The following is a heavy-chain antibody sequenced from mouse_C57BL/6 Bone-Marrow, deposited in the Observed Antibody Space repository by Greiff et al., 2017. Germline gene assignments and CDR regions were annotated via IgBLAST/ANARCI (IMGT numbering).Heavy chain of an antibody. J-gene: IGHJ4*01. D-gene: IGHD2-4*01. V-gene: IGHV3-6*01. CDR3: ARDDYDNAMDY. CDR1: GYSITSGYY. Sequence: EVQLQQSGPGLVKPSQSLSLTCSVTGYSITSGYYWNWIRQFPGNKLEWMGYISYDGSNNYIPSLKNRISITRDTSKNQFFLKLNSVTTEDTATYYCARDDYDNAMDYWGQGTSVTVSS. CDR2: ISYDGSN.